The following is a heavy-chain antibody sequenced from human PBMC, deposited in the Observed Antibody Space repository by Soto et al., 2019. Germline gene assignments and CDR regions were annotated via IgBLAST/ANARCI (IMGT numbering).Heavy chain of an antibody. J-gene: IGHJ4*02. CDR3: ARNRYGGYDFDS. CDR1: SGSITSSLW. Sequence: QVQLQESGPGLVKPSGTLSLTCTVSSGSITSSLWWSWVRQSPGKGLEWIGEVAQSGYLHAIPSLKSRLTIFLDKSTNRFSLRLTSVTAADTAVYYCARNRYGGYDFDSWGQGSLVTVSS. CDR2: VAQSGYL. V-gene: IGHV4-4*02. D-gene: IGHD5-12*01.